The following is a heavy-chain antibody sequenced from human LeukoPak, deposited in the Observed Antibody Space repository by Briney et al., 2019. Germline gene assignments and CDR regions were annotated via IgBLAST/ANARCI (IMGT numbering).Heavy chain of an antibody. CDR2: SSGSGTII. J-gene: IGHJ6*04. CDR3: AELGITMIGGV. V-gene: IGHV3-48*03. D-gene: IGHD3-10*02. CDR1: GFNLDDYE. Sequence: PGGSLSLSCAVSGFNLDDYELNWVRQAPGKGLEWVSYSSGSGTIIYYADSVKGRFTISRDNAKNSLYLQMNSLRAEDTAVYYCAELGITMIGGVWGKGTTVTISS.